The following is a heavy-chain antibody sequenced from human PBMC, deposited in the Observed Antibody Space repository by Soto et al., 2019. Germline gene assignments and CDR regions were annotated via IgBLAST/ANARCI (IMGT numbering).Heavy chain of an antibody. CDR3: ARATTVTDY. D-gene: IGHD4-17*01. Sequence: EVQLVESGGGLVQPGGSLRLSCAASGFIFSDHYMDWVRQAPGKGLEWVGRTRNKANSHTTEYAASVKGRFTISRDDSKNSLYLQMKSLKIEDTAVYYCARATTVTDYWGQGTLVTVSS. J-gene: IGHJ4*02. V-gene: IGHV3-72*01. CDR1: GFIFSDHY. CDR2: TRNKANSHTT.